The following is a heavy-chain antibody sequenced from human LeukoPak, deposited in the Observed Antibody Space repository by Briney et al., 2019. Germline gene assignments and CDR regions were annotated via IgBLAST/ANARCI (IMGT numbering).Heavy chain of an antibody. CDR1: GGSISSYS. CDR3: ARVPVNIWENWFDP. CDR2: IFYSGST. J-gene: IGHJ5*02. Sequence: PSETLSLTCTVSGGSISSYSWSWIRQPPGKGLEWIGYIFYSGSTNYNPSLKSRVTISVDTSKNEFSLKLSSVTAADTAVYYCARVPVNIWENWFDPWGQGTLVTVSS. V-gene: IGHV4-59*01. D-gene: IGHD1-26*01.